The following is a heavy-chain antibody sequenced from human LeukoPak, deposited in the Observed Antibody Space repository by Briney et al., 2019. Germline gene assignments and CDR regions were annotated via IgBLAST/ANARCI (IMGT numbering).Heavy chain of an antibody. D-gene: IGHD2-2*01. J-gene: IGHJ4*02. CDR3: ARSPGHCSSTTCSYFDY. Sequence: ASVKVSCKASGYTFTSYDINWVRQATGQGLEWMGWMNPNSGNTGYAQKFQGRVTMTTDTSTSTAYMELRSLRSDDTAVYYCARSPGHCSSTTCSYFDYWGQGTLVTVSS. V-gene: IGHV1-8*01. CDR1: GYTFTSYD. CDR2: MNPNSGNT.